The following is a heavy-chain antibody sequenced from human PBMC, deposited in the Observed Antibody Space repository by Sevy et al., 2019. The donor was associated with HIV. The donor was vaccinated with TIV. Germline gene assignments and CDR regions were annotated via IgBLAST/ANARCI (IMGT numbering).Heavy chain of an antibody. V-gene: IGHV3-72*01. CDR2: IRNKADSYTT. J-gene: IGHJ4*02. CDR1: GFTFSDHY. D-gene: IGHD6-13*01. Sequence: GGSLRLSCAASGFTFSDHYMEWVRQAPGKGLEWVGRIRNKADSYTTEYAASVKGRFTTSREDSKNSLYLLMNSLKTEDTAVYYCATHAGIAAAGRVFDYWGQGTLVTVSS. CDR3: ATHAGIAAAGRVFDY.